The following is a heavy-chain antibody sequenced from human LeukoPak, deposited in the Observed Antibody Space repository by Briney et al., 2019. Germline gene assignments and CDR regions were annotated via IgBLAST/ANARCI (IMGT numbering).Heavy chain of an antibody. CDR3: AKDLRPRIQLWLDY. V-gene: IGHV3-30*18. CDR2: ISYDGSNK. J-gene: IGHJ4*02. CDR1: GFTFRSYG. Sequence: GGSLRLSCAASGFTFRSYGMHWVRQAPGKGLEWVAVISYDGSNKYYADSVRGRFTISRDNSKNTLYLQMNSLRAEDTAVYYCAKDLRPRIQLWLDYWGQGTLVTVSS. D-gene: IGHD5-18*01.